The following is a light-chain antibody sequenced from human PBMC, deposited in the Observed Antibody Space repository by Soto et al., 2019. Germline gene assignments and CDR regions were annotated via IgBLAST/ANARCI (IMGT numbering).Light chain of an antibody. CDR2: LNSDGSH. Sequence: QPVLTQSPSASASLGASVKLTCTLSRGHSSYAIAWHQQQPEKGPRYLMNLNSDGSHNKGDGIPDRFSGSSSGAERYLTISGLQSEDEAQYYCQTWGTGTYWVFGGGTKLTVL. CDR3: QTWGTGTYWV. CDR1: RGHSSYA. J-gene: IGLJ3*02. V-gene: IGLV4-69*01.